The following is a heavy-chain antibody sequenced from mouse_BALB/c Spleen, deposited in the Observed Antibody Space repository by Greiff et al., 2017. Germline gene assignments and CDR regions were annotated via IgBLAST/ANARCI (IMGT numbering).Heavy chain of an antibody. V-gene: IGHV3-2*02. Sequence: VQLQQSGPGLVKPSQSLSLTCTVTGYSITSDYAWNWIRQFPGNTLEWMGYISYSGSTSYNPSLKSRISITRDTSKNQFFLQLNSVTTEDTATYYCARAGFAYWGQGTLVTVSA. CDR1: GYSITSDYA. CDR2: ISYSGST. J-gene: IGHJ3*01. CDR3: ARAGFAY.